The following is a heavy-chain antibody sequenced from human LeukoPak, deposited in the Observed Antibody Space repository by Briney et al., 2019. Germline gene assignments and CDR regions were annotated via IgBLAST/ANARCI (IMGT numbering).Heavy chain of an antibody. D-gene: IGHD3-22*01. CDR3: ARELYDSSGFDAFDI. CDR1: GGSFSGYY. CDR2: INHSGST. J-gene: IGHJ3*02. Sequence: PSETLSLTCAVYGGSFSGYYWSWIRQPPGKGLEWIGEINHSGSTNYNPSLKSRVTISVDTSKNQFSLKLSSVTAADTAVYYCARELYDSSGFDAFDIWGQGTMVTVSS. V-gene: IGHV4-34*01.